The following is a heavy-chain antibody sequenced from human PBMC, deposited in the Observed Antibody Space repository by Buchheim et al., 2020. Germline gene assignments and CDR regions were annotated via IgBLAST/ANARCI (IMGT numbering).Heavy chain of an antibody. Sequence: QVQLQQWGAGLLKPSETLSLTCAVYGGSFSGYYWSWIRQPPGKGLEWIGEINHSGSTNYNPSLKSRVTISVDTSKNQFSLKLSSVNAADTAVYYCARLADDVWGSSSAPIDYWGQGTL. CDR1: GGSFSGYY. V-gene: IGHV4-34*01. CDR3: ARLADDVWGSSSAPIDY. J-gene: IGHJ4*02. CDR2: INHSGST. D-gene: IGHD3-16*01.